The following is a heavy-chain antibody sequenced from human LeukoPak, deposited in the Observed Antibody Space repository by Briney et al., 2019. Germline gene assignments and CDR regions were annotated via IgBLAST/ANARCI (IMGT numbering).Heavy chain of an antibody. CDR1: GFMFSQHT. CDR3: AGYGDYGLWDY. J-gene: IGHJ4*02. V-gene: IGHV3-53*01. Sequence: GSLRLSCAVSGFMFSQHTMSWVRQAPGKGLEWVSVIYSGGSTYYADSVKGRFTISRDNSKNTLYLQMNSLRAEDTAVYYCAGYGDYGLWDYWGQGTLVTVSS. CDR2: IYSGGST. D-gene: IGHD4-17*01.